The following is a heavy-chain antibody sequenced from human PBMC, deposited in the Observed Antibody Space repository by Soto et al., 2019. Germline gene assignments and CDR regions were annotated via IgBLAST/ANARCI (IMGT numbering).Heavy chain of an antibody. CDR3: ARQSSSGWLYNGFDP. V-gene: IGHV4-39*01. D-gene: IGHD6-19*01. Sequence: QLQLQESGPGLVKPSETLSLTCTVSGGSISSSSYYWGWIRQPPGKGLEWIGSIYYSGSTYYNPSLKSRVPISVDTSNNQFSLKLSSVTAADTAVYYCARQSSSGWLYNGFDPWGQGTLVTVSS. CDR2: IYYSGST. J-gene: IGHJ5*02. CDR1: GGSISSSSYY.